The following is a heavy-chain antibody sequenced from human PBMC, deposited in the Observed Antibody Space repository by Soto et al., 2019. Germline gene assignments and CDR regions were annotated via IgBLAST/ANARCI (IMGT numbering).Heavy chain of an antibody. CDR3: ANFGGRGTMVGGYDVFDF. CDR2: ISGSGGST. Sequence: PGGSLRLSCAASGFTFSSYAMSWVRQAPGKGLEWVSAISGSGGSTYYADSVKGRFTISRDNSKNTLYLQMNSLRAEDTAVYYCANFGGRGTMVGGYDVFDFWGQGTMDPV. CDR1: GFTFSSYA. D-gene: IGHD3-10*02. J-gene: IGHJ3*01. V-gene: IGHV3-23*01.